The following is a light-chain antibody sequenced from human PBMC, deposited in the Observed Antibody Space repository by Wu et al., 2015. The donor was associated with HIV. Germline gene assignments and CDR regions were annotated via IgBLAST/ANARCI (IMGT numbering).Light chain of an antibody. V-gene: IGKV3-20*01. CDR3: QQYNSWIT. CDR1: QSVSSNY. J-gene: IGKJ5*01. CDR2: EAS. Sequence: ENVLTQSPGTLPVSPGERVILSCKASQSVSSNYLAWYQQKPGQAPRLLISEASTRAADIPDRFSATGSGTDFTLTIGRLDPEDFAVYYCQQYNSWITFGQGTRVDIK.